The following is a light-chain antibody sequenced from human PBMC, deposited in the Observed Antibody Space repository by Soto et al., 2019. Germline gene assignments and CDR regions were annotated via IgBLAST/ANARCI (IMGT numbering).Light chain of an antibody. CDR2: EVS. CDR3: LSYTSSGTYV. CDR1: SSDVGNYKY. Sequence: QSALTQPASVSGSPGQSITISCTGTSSDVGNYKYVSWYQQHPGKAPKLIIYEVSNRPSGVSDRFSGSKSVNTASLTISGLQAEDETDYYCLSYTSSGTYVFGTGTKLTVL. J-gene: IGLJ1*01. V-gene: IGLV2-14*01.